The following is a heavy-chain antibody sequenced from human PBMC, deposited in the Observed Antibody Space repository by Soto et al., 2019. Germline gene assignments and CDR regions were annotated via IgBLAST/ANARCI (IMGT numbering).Heavy chain of an antibody. CDR2: IYTSGST. Sequence: SGSLSLTCTVSGGAISSYYWSWIRQPAGKGLEWIGRIYTSGSTNYNPSLKSRVTMSVDTSKNQFSLKLSSVTAADTAVYYCAREGYYYDSSGYPYFDYWGQGTLVPVS. J-gene: IGHJ4*02. CDR1: GGAISSYY. V-gene: IGHV4-4*07. D-gene: IGHD3-22*01. CDR3: AREGYYYDSSGYPYFDY.